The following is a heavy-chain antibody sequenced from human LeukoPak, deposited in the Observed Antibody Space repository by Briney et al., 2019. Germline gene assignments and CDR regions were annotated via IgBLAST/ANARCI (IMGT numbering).Heavy chain of an antibody. J-gene: IGHJ4*02. V-gene: IGHV3-30*03. D-gene: IGHD3-22*01. Sequence: PGGSLRLSCAASGFTFSSYGMHWVRQAPGKGLEWVAVISYDGSNKYYADSVKGRFTISRDNSKNTLYLQMNSLRAEDTAVYYCATPGGYYDSSGYYYWGQGTLVTVSS. CDR1: GFTFSSYG. CDR3: ATPGGYYDSSGYYY. CDR2: ISYDGSNK.